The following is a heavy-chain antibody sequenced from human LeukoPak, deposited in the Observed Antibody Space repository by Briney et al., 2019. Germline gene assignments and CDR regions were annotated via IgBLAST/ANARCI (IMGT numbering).Heavy chain of an antibody. V-gene: IGHV1-69*13. J-gene: IGHJ3*02. CDR2: IIPIFGTA. CDR3: ARGSGSHYHDAFDI. Sequence: SVRVSCKASGGTFSSYAISWVRQAPGQGLEWMGGIIPIFGTANYAQKFQGRVTITADESTSTAYMELSSLRSEDTAVYYCARGSGSHYHDAFDIWGQGTMVTVSS. CDR1: GGTFSSYA. D-gene: IGHD3-10*01.